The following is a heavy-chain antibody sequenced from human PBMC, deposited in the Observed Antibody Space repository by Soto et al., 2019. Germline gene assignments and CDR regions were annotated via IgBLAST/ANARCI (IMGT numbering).Heavy chain of an antibody. CDR3: ARKTVTTGGGRCYYYGMDV. J-gene: IGHJ6*02. V-gene: IGHV4-59*08. D-gene: IGHD4-17*01. Sequence: KPSETLSLTCTVSGTSISNYYWSWIRQPPGKGLEWIGYIYYSGSSNYSPSLKSRVTISVDTSKNQFSLRLSSVTAADTAVYYCARKTVTTGGGRCYYYGMDVWGQGTTVTVSS. CDR2: IYYSGSS. CDR1: GTSISNYY.